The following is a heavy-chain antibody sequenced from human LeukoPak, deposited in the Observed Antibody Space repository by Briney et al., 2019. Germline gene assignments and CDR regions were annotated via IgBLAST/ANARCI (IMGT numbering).Heavy chain of an antibody. V-gene: IGHV3-9*03. CDR1: GFTFDDYA. D-gene: IGHD3-16*01. Sequence: GGSLRLSCAASGFTFDDYAMHWVRQAPGKGQEWVSGISWNSGSIGYADSVKGRFTISRDNAKNSLYLQMNSLRAEDMALYYCAKSLGYSGGYYFDYWGQGTLVTVSS. CDR3: AKSLGYSGGYYFDY. J-gene: IGHJ4*02. CDR2: ISWNSGSI.